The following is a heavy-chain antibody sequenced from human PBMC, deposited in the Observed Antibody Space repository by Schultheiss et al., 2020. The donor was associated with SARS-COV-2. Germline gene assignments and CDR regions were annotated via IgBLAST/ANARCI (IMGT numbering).Heavy chain of an antibody. V-gene: IGHV3-66*01. Sequence: GGSLRLSCAASGFTFSSYAMSWVRQAPGKGLEWVSVIYSGGSTYYADSVKGRFTISRDNSKNTLYLQMNSLRAEDTAVYYCARAEVVPAALYYYYGMDVWGQGTTVTVSS. J-gene: IGHJ6*02. CDR1: GFTFSSYA. CDR2: IYSGGST. CDR3: ARAEVVPAALYYYYGMDV. D-gene: IGHD2-2*01.